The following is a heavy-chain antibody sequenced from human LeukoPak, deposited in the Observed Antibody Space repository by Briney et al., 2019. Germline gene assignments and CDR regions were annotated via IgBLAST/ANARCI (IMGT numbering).Heavy chain of an antibody. CDR3: ARTNSKKAYYYYYMDV. V-gene: IGHV4-34*01. J-gene: IGHJ6*03. CDR2: INHSGST. D-gene: IGHD4-11*01. Sequence: KPSETLSLTCAVYGGSFSGYYWSWIRQPPGKGLEWIGEINHSGSTNYNPSLKSRVTISVDTSKNQSSLKLSSVTAADTAVYYCARTNSKKAYYYYYMDVWGKGTTVTVSS. CDR1: GGSFSGYY.